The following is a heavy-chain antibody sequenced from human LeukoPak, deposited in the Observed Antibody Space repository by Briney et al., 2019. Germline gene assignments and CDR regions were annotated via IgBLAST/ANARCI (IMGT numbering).Heavy chain of an antibody. J-gene: IGHJ5*02. CDR3: ARGGNYFRFDP. Sequence: ASVKVSCKASGYAFTNYIISWVRQAPGQGLEWMGWISAYNGNTNYAQKLQGRVTMTTDTSTATAYMELRSLRSDDTAVYYCARGGNYFRFDPWGQGTLVTVSS. D-gene: IGHD1-26*01. V-gene: IGHV1-18*01. CDR1: GYAFTNYI. CDR2: ISAYNGNT.